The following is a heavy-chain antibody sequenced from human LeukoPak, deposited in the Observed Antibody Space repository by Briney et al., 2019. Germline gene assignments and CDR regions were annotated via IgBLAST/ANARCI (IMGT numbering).Heavy chain of an antibody. Sequence: GESLKISCKGSGYSFTGYWIGWVRQMPGKGLECLGIIYPGDSHTRYSPSFQGQVTISADKSISTAYLQWSSLKASDTAMYYCARLKSGSSGWYLDVFDIWAQGTTVTVSS. CDR2: IYPGDSHT. J-gene: IGHJ3*02. D-gene: IGHD6-19*01. CDR1: GYSFTGYW. CDR3: ARLKSGSSGWYLDVFDI. V-gene: IGHV5-51*01.